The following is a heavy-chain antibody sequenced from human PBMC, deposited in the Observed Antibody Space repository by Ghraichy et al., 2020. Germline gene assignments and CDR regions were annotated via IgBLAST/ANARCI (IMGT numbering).Heavy chain of an antibody. Sequence: SETLSLTCAVYGGSFSGYYWSWIRQPPGKGLEWIGEINHSGSTNYNPSLKSRVTISVDTSKNQFSLKLSSVTAADTAVYYCAREHSSSWYSYFDYWGQGTLVTVSS. V-gene: IGHV4-34*01. CDR2: INHSGST. D-gene: IGHD6-13*01. CDR1: GGSFSGYY. J-gene: IGHJ4*02. CDR3: AREHSSSWYSYFDY.